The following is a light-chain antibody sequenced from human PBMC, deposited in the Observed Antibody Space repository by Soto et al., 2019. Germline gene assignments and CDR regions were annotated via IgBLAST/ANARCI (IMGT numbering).Light chain of an antibody. Sequence: DIQMTQSPSSLSASVGDRVTITCRASQSSSTYLNWYQQKPGKPPKLLIYAASSLQSGVPSRFSGSGSGTDFTLTISSLQPEDFATYYCQQSYSTPLTFGGGTKVEIK. CDR2: AAS. J-gene: IGKJ4*01. V-gene: IGKV1-39*01. CDR3: QQSYSTPLT. CDR1: QSSSTY.